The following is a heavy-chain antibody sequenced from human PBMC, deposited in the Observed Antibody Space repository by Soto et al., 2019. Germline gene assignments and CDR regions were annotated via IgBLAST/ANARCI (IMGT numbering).Heavy chain of an antibody. V-gene: IGHV1-18*01. Sequence: QVHLVQSGAEVKRPGASVKVSCKGSGYTFTTYGITWVRQAPGQGLEWVGWISAHNGNTNYAQKLQGRVTVTRDTSTSTAYMDLRSLRSDDTAGYYCARGRDGDYWGQGALVTVSS. CDR3: ARGRDGDY. D-gene: IGHD6-6*01. CDR1: GYTFTTYG. CDR2: ISAHNGNT. J-gene: IGHJ4*02.